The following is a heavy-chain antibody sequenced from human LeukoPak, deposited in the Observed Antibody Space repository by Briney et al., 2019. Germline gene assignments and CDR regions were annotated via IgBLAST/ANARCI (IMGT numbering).Heavy chain of an antibody. J-gene: IGHJ4*02. CDR2: IYSDNT. CDR3: AKDQTYYDSSGPFDY. Sequence: GGSLRLSCTVSGFTVSSNSMSWVRQAPGKGLEWVSFIYSDNTHYSDSVKGRFTISRDNSKNTLYLQMNSLRAEDTAVYYCAKDQTYYDSSGPFDYWGQGTLVTVSS. CDR1: GFTVSSNS. D-gene: IGHD3-22*01. V-gene: IGHV3-53*01.